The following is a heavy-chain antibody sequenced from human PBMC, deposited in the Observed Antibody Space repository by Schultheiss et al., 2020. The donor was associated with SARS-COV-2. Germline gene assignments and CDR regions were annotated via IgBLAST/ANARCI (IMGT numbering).Heavy chain of an antibody. CDR3: ARGEILSFETLYSLVY. J-gene: IGHJ4*02. CDR2: IYYSGST. V-gene: IGHV4-31*01. CDR1: GGSISSGGYY. Sequence: SETLSLTCTVSGGSISSGGYYWSWIRQHPGKGLEWIGYIYYSGSTYYNPSLKSLVTISVDTSKNQFSLKLSSVTAADTAVYYCARGEILSFETLYSLVYWGQGTLVTVSS. D-gene: IGHD3-10*01.